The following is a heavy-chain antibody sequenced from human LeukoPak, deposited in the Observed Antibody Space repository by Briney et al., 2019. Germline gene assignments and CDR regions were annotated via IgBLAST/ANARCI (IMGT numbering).Heavy chain of an antibody. V-gene: IGHV4-31*03. J-gene: IGHJ4*02. CDR2: IYYSGST. CDR1: GGSISSGGYY. CDR3: ARGLRPTPYYFDY. D-gene: IGHD2-15*01. Sequence: SETLSLTCTVSGGSISSGGYYWSWIRQHPGKGLEWIGYIYYSGSTYYNPSLKSRVTISVDTSKNQFSLKLSSVTAADTAVYYCARGLRPTPYYFDYWGQGTLVTVSS.